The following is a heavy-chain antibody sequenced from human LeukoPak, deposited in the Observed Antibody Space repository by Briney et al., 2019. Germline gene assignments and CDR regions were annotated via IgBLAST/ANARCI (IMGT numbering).Heavy chain of an antibody. CDR2: VSNDGNIQ. D-gene: IGHD3-10*01. V-gene: IGHV3-30-3*01. CDR1: GFTFTYYA. Sequence: GGSPRLSCAASGFTFTYYAMHWVRQAPGKGLHWVAVVSNDGNIQDYTDSVKGRFIISRDDSKNTVYLQMNSLTVDDTAMYYCARGPDPVVRGPRRAFDLWGQGTMVTVSS. CDR3: ARGPDPVVRGPRRAFDL. J-gene: IGHJ3*01.